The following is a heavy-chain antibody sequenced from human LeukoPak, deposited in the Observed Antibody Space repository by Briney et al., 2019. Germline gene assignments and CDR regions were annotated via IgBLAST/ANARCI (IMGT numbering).Heavy chain of an antibody. D-gene: IGHD2-21*02. Sequence: ASVKVSCKVSGYTLTELSMHWVRQAPGKGLEWMGGFDPEDGETIYAQKFQGRVTITADESTSTAYMELSSLRSEDTAVYYCARAGPYCGGDCYSAPYYYGMDVWGQGTTVTVSS. CDR2: FDPEDGET. CDR3: ARAGPYCGGDCYSAPYYYGMDV. CDR1: GYTLTELS. J-gene: IGHJ6*02. V-gene: IGHV1-24*01.